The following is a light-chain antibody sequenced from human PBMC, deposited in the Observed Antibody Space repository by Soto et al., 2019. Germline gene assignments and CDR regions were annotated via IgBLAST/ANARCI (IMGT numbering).Light chain of an antibody. CDR2: GAS. V-gene: IGKV3-15*01. CDR3: QQYNKWPPQYT. Sequence: EIVMTQSPATLSVSPGERATLSCRASQSINSDLAWYQQKPGQAPRLLFYGASTRATDIPARISGSGSGTDFTLTISSLQSEDFAVYYCQQYNKWPPQYTFGQGTKLEIK. J-gene: IGKJ2*01. CDR1: QSINSD.